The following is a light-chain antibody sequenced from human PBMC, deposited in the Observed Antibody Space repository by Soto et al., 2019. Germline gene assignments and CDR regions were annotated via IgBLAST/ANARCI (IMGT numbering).Light chain of an antibody. CDR3: CSYAGTSALV. V-gene: IGLV2-23*02. J-gene: IGLJ2*01. CDR1: NRDIGSYDL. Sequence: QSVLTQPASVSGSPGQSITISCTGTNRDIGSYDLVSWYQQHPGKAPKLMIYEVSKRPSGLSNRFSGSKSGNTASLTISGLQAEDGADYYCCSYAGTSALVFGGGTKVTVL. CDR2: EVS.